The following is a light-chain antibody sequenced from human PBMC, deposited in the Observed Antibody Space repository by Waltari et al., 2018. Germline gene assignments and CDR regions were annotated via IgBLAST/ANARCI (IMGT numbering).Light chain of an antibody. CDR3: QQYSTYPYT. V-gene: IGKV1-5*01. Sequence: DIQMTQSPSTLSASVGDRLTITCRASQNGYRGLAWYQQKPGKAPKLLIYDASTLEGGVPSRFSGSGYGTEEFTLTISSLQPDDFATYYCQQYSTYPYTFGQGTKVEIK. CDR1: QNGYRG. J-gene: IGKJ2*01. CDR2: DAS.